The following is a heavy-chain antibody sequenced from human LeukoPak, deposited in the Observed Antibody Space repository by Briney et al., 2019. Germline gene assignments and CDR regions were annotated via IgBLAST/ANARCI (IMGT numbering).Heavy chain of an antibody. D-gene: IGHD6-19*01. CDR3: ARPTLTGYSSGFGY. Sequence: GESLKISCKAPGYSFTSYWIVWVRPMPGKGLEWMGSIYPGDSDTRYSPSFQGQVTISADKSISTAFLQWSGLKASDTAIYYCARPTLTGYSSGFGYWGQGTLVTVSS. V-gene: IGHV5-51*01. CDR1: GYSFTSYW. J-gene: IGHJ4*02. CDR2: IYPGDSDT.